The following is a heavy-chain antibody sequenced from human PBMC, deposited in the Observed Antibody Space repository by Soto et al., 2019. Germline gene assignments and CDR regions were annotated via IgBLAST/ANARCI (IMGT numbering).Heavy chain of an antibody. CDR1: GGSISSGGYY. D-gene: IGHD3-22*01. CDR3: ASSYYYDSSGYLPPGAMDV. Sequence: KPSETLSLTCTVSGGSISSGGYYWNWIRQHPGKGLEWIGYTYYSGNTYYNPSLNSRVTISADTSKNQFSLKLSSVTAADTAVYYCASSYYYDSSGYLPPGAMDVWGQGTTVTVSS. J-gene: IGHJ6*02. V-gene: IGHV4-31*03. CDR2: TYYSGNT.